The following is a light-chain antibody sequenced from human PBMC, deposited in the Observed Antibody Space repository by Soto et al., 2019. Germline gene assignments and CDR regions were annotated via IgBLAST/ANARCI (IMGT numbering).Light chain of an antibody. J-gene: IGLJ3*02. CDR3: SSYVGSNIWV. Sequence: QSALTQPPSASGSPGQSVTISCTGTSSDVGDYKYVSWYQQYPGKAPKLMIYEVSKRPSGVSDRFSGSKSGNTASLTVSGLQAEDEADYYCSSYVGSNIWVFGGGTKLTVL. CDR1: SSDVGDYKY. CDR2: EVS. V-gene: IGLV2-8*01.